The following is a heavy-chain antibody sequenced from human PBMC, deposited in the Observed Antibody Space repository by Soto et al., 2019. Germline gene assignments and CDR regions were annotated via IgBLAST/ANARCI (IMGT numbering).Heavy chain of an antibody. D-gene: IGHD3-16*02. CDR1: GGSFSGYY. CDR2: INHSGST. Sequence: SETLSLTCAVYGGSFSGYYWSWIRQPPEKGLEWIGEINHSGSTNYNPSLRSRVTIWVDTSKNQFSLSLTSVTAADTGVYYCARTNHYDYVWGSYRRYHQFYGMDVWGQGTTVTVSS. V-gene: IGHV4-34*01. J-gene: IGHJ6*02. CDR3: ARTNHYDYVWGSYRRYHQFYGMDV.